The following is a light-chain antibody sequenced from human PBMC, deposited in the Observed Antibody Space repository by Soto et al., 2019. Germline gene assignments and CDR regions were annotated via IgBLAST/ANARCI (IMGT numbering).Light chain of an antibody. Sequence: EILLTQSPAILSVSPGERATLSCRASQSVSIYLAWYQQKPGQAPNLLIYDASNSTTGIPARFSGSGSGTALTLPTTSLEHADFAVYYCQQRSNWHPLTFGQGTKVDI. CDR2: DAS. J-gene: IGKJ1*01. CDR1: QSVSIY. V-gene: IGKV3D-11*02. CDR3: QQRSNWHPLT.